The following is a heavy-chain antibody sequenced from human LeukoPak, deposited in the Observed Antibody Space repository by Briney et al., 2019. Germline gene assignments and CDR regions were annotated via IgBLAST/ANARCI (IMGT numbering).Heavy chain of an antibody. CDR3: ARQGPYSSWAGWFDP. V-gene: IGHV4-39*01. J-gene: IGHJ5*02. CDR2: TYYSGST. Sequence: SETPSLTCTVSGGSISSSSYYWGWIRQPPGKGLEWIGSTYYSGSTYYNPSLKSRVTISVDTSKNQFSLKLSSVTAADTAVYYCARQGPYSSWAGWFDPWGQGTLVTVSS. CDR1: GGSISSSSYY. D-gene: IGHD6-6*01.